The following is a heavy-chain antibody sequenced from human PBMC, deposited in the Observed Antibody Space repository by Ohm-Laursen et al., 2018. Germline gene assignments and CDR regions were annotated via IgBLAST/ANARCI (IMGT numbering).Heavy chain of an antibody. CDR2: INPNSGGT. CDR1: GYTFTGHY. J-gene: IGHJ4*02. V-gene: IGHV1-2*02. CDR3: ARGFNYYDSSGYVYFDY. D-gene: IGHD3-22*01. Sequence: ASVKVSCKASGYTFTGHYIHWVRQAPGQGLEWMGWINPNSGGTNYAQKFQGRVTMTRDTSISTAYMELSRLRSDDTAVYYCARGFNYYDSSGYVYFDYWGQGTLVTVSS.